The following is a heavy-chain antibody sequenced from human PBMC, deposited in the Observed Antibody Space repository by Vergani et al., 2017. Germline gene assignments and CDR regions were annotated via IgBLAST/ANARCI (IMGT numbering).Heavy chain of an antibody. CDR3: ARVSTYYDILTGYNYYYYYYMDV. CDR2: MNPNSGNT. J-gene: IGHJ6*03. V-gene: IGHV1-8*01. Sequence: QVQLVQSGAEVKKPGASVKVSCKASGYTFTSYDINWVRQATGQGLEWMGWMNPNSGNTGYAQKFQGRVTMTRNTSISTAYMELSSLRSDDTAVYYCARVSTYYDILTGYNYYYYYYMDVWGKGTTVTVSS. CDR1: GYTFTSYD. D-gene: IGHD3-9*01.